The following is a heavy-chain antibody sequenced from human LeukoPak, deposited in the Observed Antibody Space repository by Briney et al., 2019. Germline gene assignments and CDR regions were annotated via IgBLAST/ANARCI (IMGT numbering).Heavy chain of an antibody. CDR2: MYDSGNT. Sequence: SETLSLTCSVSGGSISTYYWSWIRQPPGKGLEWIAYMYDSGNTNYNPSLKSRVTISVDTSKNQFSLKLSSVTTADTAVYYCACNDEYFQYWGQGTLVTVSS. J-gene: IGHJ1*01. CDR3: ACNDEYFQY. V-gene: IGHV4-59*01. CDR1: GGSISTYY.